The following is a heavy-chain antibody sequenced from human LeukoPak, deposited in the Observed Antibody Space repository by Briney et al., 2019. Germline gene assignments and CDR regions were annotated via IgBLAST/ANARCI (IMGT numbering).Heavy chain of an antibody. CDR1: GFSFSSYA. CDR2: ISYDGSNK. D-gene: IGHD3-3*01. J-gene: IGHJ4*02. V-gene: IGHV3-30-3*01. CDR3: ARVDGYYDFWSGSV. Sequence: GGSLRLSCAASGFSFSSYAMSWVRQAPGKGLEWVAVISYDGSNKYYADSVKGRFTISRDNSKNTLYLQMNSLRAEDTAVYYCARVDGYYDFWSGSVWGQGTLVTVSS.